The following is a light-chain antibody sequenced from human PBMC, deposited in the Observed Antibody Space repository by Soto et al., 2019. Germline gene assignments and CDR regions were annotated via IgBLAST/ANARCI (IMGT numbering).Light chain of an antibody. CDR3: ISYTSSLYV. CDR1: SSDVGGYNY. Sequence: QSALTQPASVSGSPGQSITISCTGTSSDVGGYNYVSWYQQHPGKAPKLMIYDVSNRPSGVSNRFSGSKSGNTASLTISGLQAEDEADYYCISYTSSLYVFGTGTKVTVL. V-gene: IGLV2-14*01. J-gene: IGLJ1*01. CDR2: DVS.